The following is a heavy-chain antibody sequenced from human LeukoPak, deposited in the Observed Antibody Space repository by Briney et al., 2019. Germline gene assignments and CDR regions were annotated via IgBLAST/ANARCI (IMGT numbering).Heavy chain of an antibody. Sequence: ASGKVSCKVSGYTLTELSMHWVRQAPGKGLAWMGGFDPEDGETIYAQKFQGRVTMTRDTSTSTVYMELSSLRSEDTAVYYCARGPRGSYYGYDYWGQGTLVTVSS. CDR2: FDPEDGET. CDR1: GYTLTELS. CDR3: ARGPRGSYYGYDY. D-gene: IGHD1-26*01. V-gene: IGHV1-24*01. J-gene: IGHJ4*02.